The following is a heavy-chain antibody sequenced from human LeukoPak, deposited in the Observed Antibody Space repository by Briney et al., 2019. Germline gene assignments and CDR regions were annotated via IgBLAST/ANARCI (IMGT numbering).Heavy chain of an antibody. J-gene: IGHJ4*02. CDR3: ARDNHKEVNTYYFDY. CDR2: ISAYNGNT. CDR1: GYTFTSYG. Sequence: ASVKVSCKASGYTFTSYGISWVRQAPGQGLEWMGWISAYNGNTNYAQKLQGRVTMTTDTSTSTAYMELRSLRSDDTAVYYCARDNHKEVNTYYFDYWGQGTLVTVSS. V-gene: IGHV1-18*01.